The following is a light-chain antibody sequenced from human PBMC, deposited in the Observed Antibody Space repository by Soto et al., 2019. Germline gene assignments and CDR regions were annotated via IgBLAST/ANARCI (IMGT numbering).Light chain of an antibody. Sequence: EILLTQSPCTLSLSPVEIAPLSFMASQSVSNSDLVWYQQRPGQAPRLLIHDASHRAAGIPARFSGSGFGTDFTLTISSLEPEDAAVYYCQQRSNWPPITFGQGTRLEIK. CDR2: DAS. V-gene: IGKV3-11*01. CDR3: QQRSNWPPIT. CDR1: QSVSNSD. J-gene: IGKJ5*01.